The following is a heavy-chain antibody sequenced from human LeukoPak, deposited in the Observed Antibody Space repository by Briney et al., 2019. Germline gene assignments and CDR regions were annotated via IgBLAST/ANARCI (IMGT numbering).Heavy chain of an antibody. Sequence: PGGSLRLSCAASGFTVSSYWMHWVRQAPGKGMVWVSRISSDGSTTTYADSVKGRFTISRDNAKNTLDLQMSSLRAEDAAVYYCVRSLLGGNNEYWGQGTLVTVSS. CDR2: ISSDGSTT. V-gene: IGHV3-74*01. D-gene: IGHD1-26*01. CDR1: GFTVSSYW. J-gene: IGHJ4*02. CDR3: VRSLLGGNNEY.